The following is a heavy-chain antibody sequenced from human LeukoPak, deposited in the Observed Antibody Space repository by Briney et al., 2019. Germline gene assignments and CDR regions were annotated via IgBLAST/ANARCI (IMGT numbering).Heavy chain of an antibody. D-gene: IGHD5-12*01. CDR1: GGSFSGYY. V-gene: IGHV4-34*01. Sequence: PSETLSLTCAVYGGSFSGYYWSWIRQPPGKGLEWIGEINHSGSTNYNPSLKSRVTISVDTSKNQFSLKLSSVTAADTAVYYCARHLRLNIVATIKISWFDPWGQGTLVTVSS. CDR2: INHSGST. J-gene: IGHJ5*02. CDR3: ARHLRLNIVATIKISWFDP.